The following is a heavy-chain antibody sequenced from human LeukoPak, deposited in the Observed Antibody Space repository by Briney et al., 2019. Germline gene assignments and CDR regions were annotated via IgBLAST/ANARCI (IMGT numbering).Heavy chain of an antibody. Sequence: KPSETLSLTCTVPGGSISCYYWSWLRQPPGKGLGWVGYIYYTGNTNYNPSLTSRVNVSVDTSKNQFSLNLSSVTAADTAVYYCARWGSIAVARFDYWGQGTLVTVSS. CDR1: GGSISCYY. J-gene: IGHJ4*02. CDR3: ARWGSIAVARFDY. CDR2: IYYTGNT. D-gene: IGHD6-6*01. V-gene: IGHV4-59*01.